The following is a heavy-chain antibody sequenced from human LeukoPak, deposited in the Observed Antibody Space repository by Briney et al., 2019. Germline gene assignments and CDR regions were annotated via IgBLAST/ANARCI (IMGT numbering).Heavy chain of an antibody. J-gene: IGHJ6*02. Sequence: SETPSLTCAVYGGSFSGYYWSWIRQPPGTGLEWIGEINHSGRTNYNPSLKSRVTISVDTSKNQFSLKLSSVTAADAAVYYCARTKEYYYGSGTYYKKEKYYHYYGMDVWGRGTTVTVSS. D-gene: IGHD3-10*01. V-gene: IGHV4-34*01. CDR2: INHSGRT. CDR1: GGSFSGYY. CDR3: ARTKEYYYGSGTYYKKEKYYHYYGMDV.